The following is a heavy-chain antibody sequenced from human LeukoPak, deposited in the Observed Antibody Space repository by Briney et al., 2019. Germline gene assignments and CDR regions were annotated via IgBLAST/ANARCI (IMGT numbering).Heavy chain of an antibody. D-gene: IGHD2-21*02. CDR2: IIPILGIA. Sequence: SVKVSCKASGGTFSSYAISWVRQAPGQGLEWMGRIIPILGIANYAQKFQGRVTITADKSTSTAYMELSSLRSEDTAVYYCARTPRLVVTAISWFDPWGQGTLVTVSS. V-gene: IGHV1-69*04. J-gene: IGHJ5*02. CDR1: GGTFSSYA. CDR3: ARTPRLVVTAISWFDP.